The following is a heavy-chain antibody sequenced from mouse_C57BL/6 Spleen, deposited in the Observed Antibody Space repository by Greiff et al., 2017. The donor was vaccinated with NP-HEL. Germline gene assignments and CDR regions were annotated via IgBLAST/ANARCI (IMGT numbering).Heavy chain of an antibody. Sequence: QVQLQQPGAELVKPGASVKMSCEASGFTFTSYWITWVKQRPGQGLEWIGEIYPGSGSTNYNEKFKSKATLTVDTSSSTAYMQLSSLTSEDSAVYYCARSYYNNYGFDYWGQGTTLTVSS. J-gene: IGHJ2*01. V-gene: IGHV1-55*01. CDR3: ARSYYNNYGFDY. CDR2: IYPGSGST. D-gene: IGHD2-5*01. CDR1: GFTFTSYW.